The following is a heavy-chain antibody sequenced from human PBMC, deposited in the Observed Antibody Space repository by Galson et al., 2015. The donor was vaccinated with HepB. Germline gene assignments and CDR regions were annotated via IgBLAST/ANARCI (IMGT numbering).Heavy chain of an antibody. CDR1: GFSFSSYA. CDR3: AKDGSMVANNTYHFHY. J-gene: IGHJ4*02. Sequence: SLRLSCAASGFSFSSYAMPWVRQAPGKGLEWVSSITSSGGNKYYADSVKGRFTVSRDNSKNTLLLQLNSLSAEDTAMYSCAKDGSMVANNTYHFHYWGQGTLVTVSS. V-gene: IGHV3-23*01. CDR2: ITSSGGNK. D-gene: IGHD2-15*01.